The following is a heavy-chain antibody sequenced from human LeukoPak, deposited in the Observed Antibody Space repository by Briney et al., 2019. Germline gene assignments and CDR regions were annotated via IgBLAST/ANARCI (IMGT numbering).Heavy chain of an antibody. V-gene: IGHV3-23*01. CDR1: GFTFSSYA. CDR3: AKDPDYGDDDY. CDR2: ISGSGGST. Sequence: GGSLRLSCAASGFTFSSYAMSWVRQAPGKGLGWVSAISGSGGSTYCADSVKGRFTISRDNSKNTLYLQMNSLRAEDTAVYYCAKDPDYGDDDYWGQGTLVTVSS. D-gene: IGHD4-17*01. J-gene: IGHJ4*02.